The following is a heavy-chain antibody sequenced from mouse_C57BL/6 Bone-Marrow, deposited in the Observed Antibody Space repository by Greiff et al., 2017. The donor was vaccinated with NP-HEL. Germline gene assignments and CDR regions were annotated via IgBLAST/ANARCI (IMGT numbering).Heavy chain of an antibody. CDR2: IYPGSGST. CDR3: AIAYYSNLYWYFDV. V-gene: IGHV1-55*01. J-gene: IGHJ1*03. Sequence: VQLQQSGAELVKPGASVKMSCKASGYTFTSYWITWVKQRPGQGLEWIGDIYPGSGSTNYNEKFKSKATLTVDTSSSTAYMQLSSLTSEDSAVYYCAIAYYSNLYWYFDVWGTGTTVTVSS. CDR1: GYTFTSYW. D-gene: IGHD2-5*01.